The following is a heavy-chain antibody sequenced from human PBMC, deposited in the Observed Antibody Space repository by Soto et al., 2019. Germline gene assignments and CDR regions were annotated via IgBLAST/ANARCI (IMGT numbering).Heavy chain of an antibody. CDR3: ARDLAVRGVHLADNWFDP. CDR2: IYYSGST. V-gene: IGHV4-30-4*01. J-gene: IGHJ5*02. D-gene: IGHD3-10*01. Sequence: QVQLQESGPGLVKPSQTLSLTCTVSGGSISSGDYYWSWIRQPPGKGLEWIGYIYYSGSTYYNPSLQSRVTISVDTSKNQFSLKLSSVTAADTAVYYCARDLAVRGVHLADNWFDPWGQGTLVTVSS. CDR1: GGSISSGDYY.